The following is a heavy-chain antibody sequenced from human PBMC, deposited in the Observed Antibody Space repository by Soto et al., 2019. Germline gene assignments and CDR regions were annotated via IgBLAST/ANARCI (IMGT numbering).Heavy chain of an antibody. D-gene: IGHD2-8*02. CDR1: GYTLTSSY. CDR3: ARGPGASGLDV. Sequence: ASVKVSCKASGYTLTSSYIHWVRQAPGQGPEWMGIINPTSGGTSYAQNLQGRVTMTRDTSTRTVYMELNSPRSDDTAVYYCARGPGASGLDVWGQGTKVTVSS. J-gene: IGHJ6*02. CDR2: INPTSGGT. V-gene: IGHV1-46*01.